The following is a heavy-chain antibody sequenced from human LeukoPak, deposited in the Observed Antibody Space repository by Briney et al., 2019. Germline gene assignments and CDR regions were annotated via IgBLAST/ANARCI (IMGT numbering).Heavy chain of an antibody. D-gene: IGHD2-21*01. CDR2: MNEDGGEI. CDR1: GFTFSSSW. CDR3: VRAYHPGGWFDP. J-gene: IGHJ5*02. Sequence: GGSLRLSCAASGFTFSSSWMTWVRQAPGKGLEWVASMNEDGGEIHYVDSVKGRFTISRDNAKNSLYLQVNSLTAEDTAVYYCVRAYHPGGWFDPWGQGTLVTVSS. V-gene: IGHV3-7*04.